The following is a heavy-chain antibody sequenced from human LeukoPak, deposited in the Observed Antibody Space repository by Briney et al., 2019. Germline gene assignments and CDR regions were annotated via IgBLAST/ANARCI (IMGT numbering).Heavy chain of an antibody. CDR2: IYTSGST. V-gene: IGHV4-61*02. D-gene: IGHD6-6*01. CDR3: ARDLWGYRSSSYYFDY. J-gene: IGHJ4*02. CDR1: GDSISSGSFH. Sequence: PSQTLSLTCTVSGDSISSGSFHWSWVRQPAGKGLEWIGRIYTSGSTNYNPSLKSRVNISVDTSKNQFSLRLNSVTAAGTAVYYCARDLWGYRSSSYYFDYWGQGTLVTVSS.